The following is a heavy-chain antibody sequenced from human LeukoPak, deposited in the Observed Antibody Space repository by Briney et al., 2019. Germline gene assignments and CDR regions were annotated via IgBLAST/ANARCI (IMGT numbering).Heavy chain of an antibody. CDR1: GFTLSSYS. Sequence: GGSLRLSCAASGFTLSSYSMRWVHQAPGKGLEWVSGISSNGGTTNYADSVKGRFTISRDNSKNTLYLQMNSLRGEDTAVYYCANARPGFFNMYKVATLVYWGQGTLVTVSS. J-gene: IGHJ4*02. D-gene: IGHD5-12*01. CDR3: ANARPGFFNMYKVATLVY. CDR2: ISSNGGTT. V-gene: IGHV3-23*01.